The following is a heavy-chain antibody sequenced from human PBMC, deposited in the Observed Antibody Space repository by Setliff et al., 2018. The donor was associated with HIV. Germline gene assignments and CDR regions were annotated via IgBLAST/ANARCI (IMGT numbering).Heavy chain of an antibody. D-gene: IGHD3-10*01. CDR2: IRYDGSEK. J-gene: IGHJ4*02. V-gene: IGHV3-30*02. Sequence: GGSLRLSCAASGFTFSSYGMHWVRQAPGKGLEWVAFIRYDGSEKYYVDSVKGRFTISRDNAKNSLYLQMNSLRAEDTAVYYCARRYGSGSYFHYWGQGTLVTVSS. CDR3: ARRYGSGSYFHY. CDR1: GFTFSSYG.